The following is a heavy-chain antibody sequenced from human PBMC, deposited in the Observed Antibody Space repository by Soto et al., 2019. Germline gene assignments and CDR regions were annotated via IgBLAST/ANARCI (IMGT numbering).Heavy chain of an antibody. D-gene: IGHD4-17*01. CDR3: ARDYALGGNHGMDV. CDR1: GYTLLSYS. Sequence: QAQLVQSGSEVKRSGASVKVSCKASGYTLLSYSITWVRQAPGQGLEWIGWIDSYTGNTNYEQKFQGRDTMTTDSPTSTAYMDLRGLRSDDSAIYYCARDYALGGNHGMDVCGKGTTVIVSA. V-gene: IGHV1-18*04. J-gene: IGHJ6*04. CDR2: IDSYTGNT.